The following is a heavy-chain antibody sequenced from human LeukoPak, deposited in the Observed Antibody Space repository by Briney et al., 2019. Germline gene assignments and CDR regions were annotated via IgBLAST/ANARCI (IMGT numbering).Heavy chain of an antibody. CDR3: AGRVTGYSSGYVY. V-gene: IGHV3-23*01. J-gene: IGHJ4*02. D-gene: IGHD5-18*01. Sequence: GGSLRLSCGASGITFSNYAVSWVRQAPEKGLDWVSVISGSAHKIRYADSVKGRFTISRDNSENIVYLQMNNLRAEDTAVYYCAGRVTGYSSGYVYWGQGTLVTVSS. CDR1: GITFSNYA. CDR2: ISGSAHKI.